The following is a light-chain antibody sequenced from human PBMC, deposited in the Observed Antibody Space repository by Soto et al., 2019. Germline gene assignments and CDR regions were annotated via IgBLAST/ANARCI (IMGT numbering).Light chain of an antibody. J-gene: IGLJ1*01. Sequence: QSVLTQPASVSGSPGQSITIPCTGTSSDVGGYNYVSWYQQHPGKAPKLMIYEVSNRPSGDSNRFSGSKSGNTASLTISGLQAEDEADYYCRSYTSSSAYVFGTGTKVTVL. CDR2: EVS. V-gene: IGLV2-14*01. CDR3: RSYTSSSAYV. CDR1: SSDVGGYNY.